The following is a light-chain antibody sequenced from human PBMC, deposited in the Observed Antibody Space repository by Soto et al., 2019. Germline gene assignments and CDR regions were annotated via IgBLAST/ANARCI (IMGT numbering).Light chain of an antibody. CDR3: AAWDDSLNEYV. J-gene: IGLJ1*01. CDR2: GNN. V-gene: IGLV1-44*01. Sequence: QSVLTQAPSVSGTPGQRVTITCSGSSSNSGRNSVNWYQHLPGTAPKLLTHGNNHRPSGVPDRFSGSKSGTSASPAISGLQPEDEADYCCAAWDDSLNEYVFGDGTKVTVL. CDR1: SSNSGRNS.